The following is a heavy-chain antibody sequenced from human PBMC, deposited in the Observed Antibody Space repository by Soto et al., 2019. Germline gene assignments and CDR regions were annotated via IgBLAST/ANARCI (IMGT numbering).Heavy chain of an antibody. CDR2: IRSKANSYAT. CDR3: TRSLGEERFLEWFYAFDI. Sequence: PGGSLRLSCAASGFTFSGSAMHWVRQASGKGLEWVGRIRSKANSYATAYAASVKGRFTISRDDSKNTAYLQMNSLKTEDTAVYYCTRSLGEERFLEWFYAFDIWGQGTMVTVSS. V-gene: IGHV3-73*01. J-gene: IGHJ3*02. D-gene: IGHD3-3*01. CDR1: GFTFSGSA.